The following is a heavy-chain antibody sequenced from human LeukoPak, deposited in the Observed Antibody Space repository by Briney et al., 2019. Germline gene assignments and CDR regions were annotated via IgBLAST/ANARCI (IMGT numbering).Heavy chain of an antibody. J-gene: IGHJ3*02. V-gene: IGHV1-24*01. CDR2: FDPEDGET. D-gene: IGHD3-10*01. CDR3: ALEAGWGGHFDI. Sequence: ASVKVSCKVSGYALTELSMHWVRQAPGKGLEWMGGFDPEDGETIYAQKFQGRVTMTEDTSTDTAYMELSSLRSEDTAVYYCALEAGWGGHFDIWGQGTMVTVSS. CDR1: GYALTELS.